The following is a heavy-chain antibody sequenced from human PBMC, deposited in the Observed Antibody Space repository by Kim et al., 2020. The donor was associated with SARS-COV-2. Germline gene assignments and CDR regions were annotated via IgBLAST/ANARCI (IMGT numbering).Heavy chain of an antibody. CDR3: ARLKLSYDSSGYYQKEFDY. V-gene: IGHV3-21*01. Sequence: GGSLRLSCAASGFTFSSYSMNWVRQAPGKGLEWVSSISSSSSYIYYADSVKGRFTISRDNAKNSLYLQMNSLRAEDTAVYYCARLKLSYDSSGYYQKEFDYWGQGTLVTVSS. J-gene: IGHJ4*02. CDR1: GFTFSSYS. CDR2: ISSSSSYI. D-gene: IGHD3-22*01.